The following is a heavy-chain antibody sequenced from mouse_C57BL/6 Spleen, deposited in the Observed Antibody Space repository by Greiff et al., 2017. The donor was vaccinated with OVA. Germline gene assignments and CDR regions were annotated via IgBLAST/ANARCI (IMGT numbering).Heavy chain of an antibody. Sequence: EVKLVESGGGLVQPGGSLKLSCAASGFTFSDYYMYWVRQTPEKRLEWVAYISNGGGSTYYPDTVKGRFTISRDNAKNTLYLQMSRLKSEDTAMYYCARRSSGYVYAMDYWGQGTSVTVSS. CDR2: ISNGGGST. J-gene: IGHJ4*01. V-gene: IGHV5-12*01. CDR3: ARRSSGYVYAMDY. D-gene: IGHD3-2*02. CDR1: GFTFSDYY.